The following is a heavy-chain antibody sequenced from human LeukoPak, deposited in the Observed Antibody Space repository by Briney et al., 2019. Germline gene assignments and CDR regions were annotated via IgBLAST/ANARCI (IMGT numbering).Heavy chain of an antibody. CDR3: ARGFSSSYGFDP. CDR1: GGSISSSY. J-gene: IGHJ5*02. Sequence: PSETLSLTCTVSGGSISSSYWSWIRQPPGKGLEWIGYIYYSGSPNYNPSLKSRVTISVDTSKNQFSLKLSSVTAADTAVYYCARGFSSSYGFDPWGQGTLVTVSS. CDR2: IYYSGSP. D-gene: IGHD6-13*01. V-gene: IGHV4-59*12.